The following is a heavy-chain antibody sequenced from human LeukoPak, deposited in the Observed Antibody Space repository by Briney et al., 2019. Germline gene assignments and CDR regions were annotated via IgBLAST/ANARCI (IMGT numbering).Heavy chain of an antibody. D-gene: IGHD2-8*02. Sequence: PGGSLRLSCAVSGLTFSTYAMHWVRQSPGKGLEWVAVISYDGSGKYYADSVEGRFSISRDNSKNTLYLQMNSLVQEDTAIYYCARGGGGFVVLPAGAGLYHLDYWGQGTLVTVSS. V-gene: IGHV3-30-3*01. J-gene: IGHJ4*02. CDR2: ISYDGSGK. CDR3: ARGGGGFVVLPAGAGLYHLDY. CDR1: GLTFSTYA.